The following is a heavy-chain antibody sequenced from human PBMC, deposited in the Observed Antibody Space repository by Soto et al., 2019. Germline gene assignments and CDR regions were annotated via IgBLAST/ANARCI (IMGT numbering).Heavy chain of an antibody. Sequence: QVQLVQSGAEVKKPGASVKVSCKASGYTLNTYGITWVRQAPGQGLEWMGWSSANNDHTNYPQKLQGRVNMTTDTSTSTAYMELRSLTSDVTAVYYCARGTYFDYWGQGTLVTVSS. CDR1: GYTLNTYG. CDR2: SSANNDHT. CDR3: ARGTYFDY. V-gene: IGHV1-18*01. J-gene: IGHJ4*02.